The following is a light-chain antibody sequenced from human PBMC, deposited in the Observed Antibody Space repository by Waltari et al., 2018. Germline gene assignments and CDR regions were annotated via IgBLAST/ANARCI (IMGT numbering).Light chain of an antibody. CDR1: SSDIGLYDL. J-gene: IGLJ3*02. Sequence: QSAPTHPAPVSGSPGQSIPISCTVTSSDIGLYDLFPWYQHHPGKAPKLMIYEVTKRPSGVSTRFSCSKSGNTASLTISGLQADDEADYYCYSYANGRVFGGGTKLTVL. CDR3: YSYANGRV. CDR2: EVT. V-gene: IGLV2-23*02.